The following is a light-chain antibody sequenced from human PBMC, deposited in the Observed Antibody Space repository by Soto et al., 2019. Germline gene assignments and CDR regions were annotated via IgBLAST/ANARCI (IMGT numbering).Light chain of an antibody. J-gene: IGKJ1*01. CDR1: QSISIW. CDR2: KAS. CDR3: QQYIIDTPRT. Sequence: DIQLTQSPSTLSASVGDRVTITCRASQSISIWLAWYQQKPGKAPKILISKASSVESGVPSRFSGSGSGTEFTLTISSLQPVDFATYFCQQYIIDTPRTFGQGTGWIS. V-gene: IGKV1-5*03.